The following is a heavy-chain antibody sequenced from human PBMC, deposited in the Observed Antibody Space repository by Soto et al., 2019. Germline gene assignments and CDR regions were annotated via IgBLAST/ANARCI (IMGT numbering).Heavy chain of an antibody. CDR2: ISPYNGDT. Sequence: QVQLVQSGAEVKKPGASVKVSCKASGYTFTTYGISWVRQAPGQGLEWMGWISPYNGDTNYAQKLQGRVTMTTDTSTSTAYMELRSLRSDDTAVYYCARQYRFWSGYSEFDYWGQGTLVTVSS. CDR1: GYTFTTYG. J-gene: IGHJ4*02. CDR3: ARQYRFWSGYSEFDY. V-gene: IGHV1-18*01. D-gene: IGHD3-3*01.